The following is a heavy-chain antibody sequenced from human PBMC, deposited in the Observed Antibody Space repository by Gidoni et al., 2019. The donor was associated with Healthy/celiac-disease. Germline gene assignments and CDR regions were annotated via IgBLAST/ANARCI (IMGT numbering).Heavy chain of an antibody. CDR1: GYTVTGYN. CDR2: SNPNSGGT. V-gene: IGHV1-2*06. D-gene: IGHD3-10*01. J-gene: IGHJ5*02. Sequence: QVRLVQSGAEVQKPGPSVKVSCKASGYTVTGYNMHWVRQAPGQVLEWMGRSNPNSGGTNYAQKFQGRVTMTSDTSISTAYMELSRLRSDDTAVYYCARVGHRANRFDHWGQGTLVTVSS. CDR3: ARVGHRANRFDH.